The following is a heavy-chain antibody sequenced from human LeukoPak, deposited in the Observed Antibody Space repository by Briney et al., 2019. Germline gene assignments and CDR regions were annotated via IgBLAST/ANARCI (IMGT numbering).Heavy chain of an antibody. V-gene: IGHV1-2*02. Sequence: ASVKVSCKASGYTFTGYYMHWVRQAPRQGLEWMGWIYPNSGGTNYAQKFQGRVTVTRDTSISTAYMELSRLRSDDTAVYYCAREAYDSGSFRTDYYYMDVWGKGTTVTISS. J-gene: IGHJ6*03. CDR1: GYTFTGYY. CDR2: IYPNSGGT. D-gene: IGHD3-10*01. CDR3: AREAYDSGSFRTDYYYMDV.